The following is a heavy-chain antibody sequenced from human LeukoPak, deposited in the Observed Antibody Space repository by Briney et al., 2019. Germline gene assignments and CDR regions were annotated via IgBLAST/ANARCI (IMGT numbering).Heavy chain of an antibody. D-gene: IGHD6-13*01. CDR1: GGSFSGYY. CDR2: INHSGST. CDR3: ARGRPAAGPGSWFDP. J-gene: IGHJ5*02. Sequence: PSETLSLTCAVYGGSFSGYYWSWIRQPPGKGLEWIGEINHSGSTNYNPPLKSRVTISVDTSKNQFSLKLSSVTAANTAVYYCARGRPAAGPGSWFDPWGQGTLVTVSS. V-gene: IGHV4-34*01.